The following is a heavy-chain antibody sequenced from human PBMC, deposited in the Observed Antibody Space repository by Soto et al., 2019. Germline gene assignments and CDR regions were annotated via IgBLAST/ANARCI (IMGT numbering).Heavy chain of an antibody. CDR1: GGPISSGGYY. CDR2: IYYSGST. J-gene: IGHJ5*02. CDR3: ARSVRGVIIIWFDP. V-gene: IGHV4-31*03. D-gene: IGHD3-10*01. Sequence: SETLSLTCTVSGGPISSGGYYWSWIRQHPGKGLEWIGYIYYSGSTYYNPSLKSRVTISVDTSKNQFSLKLSSVTAADTAVYYCARSVRGVIIIWFDPWGQGTLVTVSS.